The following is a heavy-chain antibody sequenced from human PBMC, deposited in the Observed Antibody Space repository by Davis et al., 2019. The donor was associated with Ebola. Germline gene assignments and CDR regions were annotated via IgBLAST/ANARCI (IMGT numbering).Heavy chain of an antibody. V-gene: IGHV4-34*01. CDR2: INHRGST. CDR1: GGSFSDYY. J-gene: IGHJ4*02. Sequence: MPSETLSLTCAVYGGSFSDYYWTWIRQPPGKGLEWIGEINHRGSTNYNPSLKSRVTISVDTSKNQFSLKLTSMTAADTAVYSCAGIAATGSYWGQGALVTVSS. CDR3: AGIAATGSY. D-gene: IGHD6-13*01.